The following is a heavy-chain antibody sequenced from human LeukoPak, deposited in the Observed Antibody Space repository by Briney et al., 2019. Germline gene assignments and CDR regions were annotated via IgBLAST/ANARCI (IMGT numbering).Heavy chain of an antibody. CDR1: GGSISSGGYY. CDR2: IYHSGST. CDR3: ARGRRYCSSTSCHSGFDY. D-gene: IGHD2-2*01. V-gene: IGHV4-30-2*01. Sequence: SQTLSLTCTVSGGSISSGGYYWSWIRQPPGKGLEWIGYIYHSGSTYYNPSLKSRVTISVDRSKNQFSLKLSSVTAADTAVYYCARGRRYCSSTSCHSGFDYWGQGTLVTVSS. J-gene: IGHJ4*02.